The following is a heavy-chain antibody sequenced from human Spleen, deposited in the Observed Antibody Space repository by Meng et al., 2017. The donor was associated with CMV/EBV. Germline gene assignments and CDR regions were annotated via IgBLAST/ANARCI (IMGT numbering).Heavy chain of an antibody. CDR3: ARDLGRIVVVPGDYGMDV. CDR2: IRSKAYGGTT. Sequence: GGSLRLSCSASGFTFGDYAMSWVRQAPGKGLEWVCFIRSKAYGGTTEYAASVKGRFTISRDNSKNTLYLQMNSLRAEDTAVYYCARDLGRIVVVPGDYGMDVWGQGTTVTVSS. V-gene: IGHV3-49*04. D-gene: IGHD2-2*01. J-gene: IGHJ6*02. CDR1: GFTFGDYA.